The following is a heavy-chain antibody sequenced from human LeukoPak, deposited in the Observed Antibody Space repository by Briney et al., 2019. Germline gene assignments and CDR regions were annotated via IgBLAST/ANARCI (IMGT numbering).Heavy chain of an antibody. Sequence: GGSLRLSCAASGFTVSSNYMSWVRHAPGKGLEWVSAIYSGGNTYYTDSVKGRFTISRDNSKNTVYLQMNSLRAEDTALYYCAKRIVGVSYAFDIWGQGTMVTVSS. CDR3: AKRIVGVSYAFDI. CDR2: IYSGGNT. CDR1: GFTVSSNY. V-gene: IGHV3-53*01. D-gene: IGHD1-26*01. J-gene: IGHJ3*02.